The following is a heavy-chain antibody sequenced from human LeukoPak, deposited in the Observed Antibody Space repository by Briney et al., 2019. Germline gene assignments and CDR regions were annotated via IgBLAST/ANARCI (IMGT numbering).Heavy chain of an antibody. D-gene: IGHD3-9*01. CDR2: ISWNSGSI. V-gene: IGHV3-9*01. Sequence: PGGSLRLSCAGSGLTFSSYGMTWVRQAPGKGLEWVSGISWNSGSIGYADSVKGRFTISRDNAKNSLYLQMNSLRAEDTALYYCAKDLRYFDWFSHSSAFDIWGQGTMVTVSS. CDR1: GLTFSSYG. J-gene: IGHJ3*02. CDR3: AKDLRYFDWFSHSSAFDI.